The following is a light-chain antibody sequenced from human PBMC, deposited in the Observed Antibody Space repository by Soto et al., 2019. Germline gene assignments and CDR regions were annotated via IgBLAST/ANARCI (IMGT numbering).Light chain of an antibody. CDR2: DAS. Sequence: EIVLTQSPATLSLSPGERATLSCRASQSVRNYLAWYQQKPGQAPRLLIYDASNRATGIPSRFSGSGSGTDFTITISSLEPEDFAVYYCQQRSNWPWTFGQGTKVEIK. V-gene: IGKV3-11*01. CDR3: QQRSNWPWT. J-gene: IGKJ1*01. CDR1: QSVRNY.